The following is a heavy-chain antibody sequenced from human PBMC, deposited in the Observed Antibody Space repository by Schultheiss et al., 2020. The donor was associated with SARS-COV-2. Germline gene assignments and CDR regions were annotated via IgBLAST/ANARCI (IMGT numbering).Heavy chain of an antibody. CDR2: ISSSGSTI. CDR3: ARDQGSSWPRDYYYGMDV. CDR1: GFTFSDYY. J-gene: IGHJ6*02. D-gene: IGHD6-13*01. Sequence: GGSLRLSCAASGFTFSDYYMSWIRQAPGKGLEWVSYISSSGSTIYYADSVKGRFTISRDNAKNSLYLQMNSLRAEDTAVYYCARDQGSSWPRDYYYGMDVWGQGTTVTVSS. V-gene: IGHV3-11*04.